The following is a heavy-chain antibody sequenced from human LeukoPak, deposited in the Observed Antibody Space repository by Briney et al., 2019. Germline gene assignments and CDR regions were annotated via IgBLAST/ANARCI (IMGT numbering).Heavy chain of an antibody. CDR3: ARVLSAAGHWYFDL. D-gene: IGHD6-13*01. V-gene: IGHV4-39*07. CDR2: IYYSGST. J-gene: IGHJ2*01. Sequence: SETLSLTCTVSGGSISSSSYYWGWIRQPPGKGLEWIGSIYYSGSTYYNPSLKSRVTISVDTSKNQFSLKLSSVTAADTAVYYCARVLSAAGHWYFDLWGRGTLVTVSS. CDR1: GGSISSSSYY.